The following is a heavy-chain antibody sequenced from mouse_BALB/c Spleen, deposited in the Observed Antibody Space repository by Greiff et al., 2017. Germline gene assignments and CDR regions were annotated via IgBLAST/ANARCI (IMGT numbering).Heavy chain of an antibody. CDR2: INPSNGRT. CDR3: AKGNWDYYAMDY. J-gene: IGHJ4*01. V-gene: IGHV1S81*02. CDR1: GYTFTSYW. Sequence: QVQLQQPGAELVKPGASVKLSCKASGYTFTSYWMHWVKQRPGQGLEWIGEINPSNGRTNYNEKFKSKATLTVDKSSSTAYMQLSSLTSEDSAVYYCAKGNWDYYAMDYWGQGTSVTVSS. D-gene: IGHD4-1*01.